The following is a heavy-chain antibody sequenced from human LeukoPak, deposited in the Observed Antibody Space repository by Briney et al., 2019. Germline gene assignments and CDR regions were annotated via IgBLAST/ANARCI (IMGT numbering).Heavy chain of an antibody. V-gene: IGHV3-48*03. D-gene: IGHD2-15*01. J-gene: IGHJ4*02. CDR3: ATSGQDDY. CDR2: ISSSGSNI. Sequence: GGSLRLSCEASGFTFSNYEMNWVSQAPGKGLEWVSYISSSGSNIYYADCVKGRFTISRGNATNSLYLQMNSLRAEDTAVYYCATSGQDDYWGQGTLVTVSS. CDR1: GFTFSNYE.